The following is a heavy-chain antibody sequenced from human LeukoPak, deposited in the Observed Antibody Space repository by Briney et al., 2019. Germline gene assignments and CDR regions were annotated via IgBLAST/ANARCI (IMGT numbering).Heavy chain of an antibody. V-gene: IGHV3-64*04. Sequence: GGSLRLSCSASGFTFSNYAMHWVRQAPGKGLEYVSAISSSGASPYYADSVKGRFTISRDNSKNTLYLQMNSLRAEDTAVYYCATQASIQLWLLYYDYWGQGTLVTVSS. J-gene: IGHJ4*02. CDR2: ISSSGASP. D-gene: IGHD5-18*01. CDR3: ATQASIQLWLLYYDY. CDR1: GFTFSNYA.